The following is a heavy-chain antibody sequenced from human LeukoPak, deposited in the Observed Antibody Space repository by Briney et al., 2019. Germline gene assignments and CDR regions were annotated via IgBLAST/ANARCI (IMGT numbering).Heavy chain of an antibody. J-gene: IGHJ3*02. CDR3: AKDYPTYYYDSSGPRDAFDI. D-gene: IGHD3-22*01. Sequence: SGGSLRLSCAASGFTFSSYAMSWVRQAPGKGLEWVSAISGSGGSTYYADSVKGRFTISRDNSKNTLYLQMNSLRAEDTAVYYCAKDYPTYYYDSSGPRDAFDIWGQGTMVTVSS. CDR2: ISGSGGST. CDR1: GFTFSSYA. V-gene: IGHV3-23*01.